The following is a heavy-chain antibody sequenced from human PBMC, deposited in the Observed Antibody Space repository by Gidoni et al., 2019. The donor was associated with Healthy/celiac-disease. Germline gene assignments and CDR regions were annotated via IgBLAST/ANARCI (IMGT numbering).Heavy chain of an antibody. D-gene: IGHD3-10*01. V-gene: IGHV4-39*01. CDR2: IYYSGST. Sequence: QLQLQESGPGLVKPSETLSLTCTVSGGSISSSSYYWGWIRQPPGKGLEWIGSIYYSGSTYYNPSLKSRVTISVDTSKNQFSLKLSSVTAADTAVYYCARQCLGSGSLIDNWFDPWGQGTLVTVSS. CDR3: ARQCLGSGSLIDNWFDP. CDR1: GGSISSSSYY. J-gene: IGHJ5*02.